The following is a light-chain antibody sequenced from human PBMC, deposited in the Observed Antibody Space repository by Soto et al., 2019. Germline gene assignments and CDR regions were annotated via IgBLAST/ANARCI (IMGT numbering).Light chain of an antibody. V-gene: IGKV3-11*01. J-gene: IGKJ4*01. CDR1: QSVSSF. CDR2: DAS. Sequence: EIVLTQSPATLSWSPGERATLSCRASQSVSSFLAWYQQKPGQAPRLLIYDASKRATGIPTRFSGSGSGTDFTLTISSLAPEDFAVYYCQQRINWPLTFGGGTKVEI. CDR3: QQRINWPLT.